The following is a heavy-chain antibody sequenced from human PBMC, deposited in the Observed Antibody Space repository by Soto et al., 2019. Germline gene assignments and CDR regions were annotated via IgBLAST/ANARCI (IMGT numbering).Heavy chain of an antibody. CDR1: GYTFTSYG. J-gene: IGHJ4*02. CDR3: ARDQVTFCSSTSCYGDFDY. Sequence: QVQLVQSGAELKKPGASVKVSCKASGYTFTSYGISWVRQAPGQGLEWMGWISAYNGNTNYAQKLQGRVTMTTDTSTSTAYMELRSLRSDDTAVYYCARDQVTFCSSTSCYGDFDYWGQGTLVTVSS. D-gene: IGHD2-2*01. V-gene: IGHV1-18*01. CDR2: ISAYNGNT.